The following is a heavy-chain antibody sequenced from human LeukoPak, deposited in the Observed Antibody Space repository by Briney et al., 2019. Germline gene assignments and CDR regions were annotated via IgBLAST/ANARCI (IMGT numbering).Heavy chain of an antibody. CDR2: IDPSDSYT. D-gene: IGHD6-13*01. CDR1: GYSFTSYW. V-gene: IGHV5-10-1*01. CDR3: AATGYSSSQDFVY. Sequence: GESLKISCKGSGYSFTSYWISWVRQMPGKGLEWMGRIDPSDSYTNYSPSFQGHVTISADKSISTAYLQWSSLKASDTAMYYCAATGYSSSQDFVYWGQGTLVTVPS. J-gene: IGHJ4*02.